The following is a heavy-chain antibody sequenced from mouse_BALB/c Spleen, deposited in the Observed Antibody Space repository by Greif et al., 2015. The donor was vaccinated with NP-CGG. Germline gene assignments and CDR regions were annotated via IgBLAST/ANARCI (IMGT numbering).Heavy chain of an antibody. CDR1: GFAFSSYD. D-gene: IGHD2-1*01. J-gene: IGHJ3*01. V-gene: IGHV5-12-1*01. CDR3: ARYGNWFAY. CDR2: ISSGGGST. Sequence: EVKVEESGGGLVKPGGSLKLSCAASGFAFSSYDMSWVRQTPEKRLEWVAYISSGGGSTYYPDTVKGRFTISRDNAKNTLYLQMSSLKSEDTAMYYCARYGNWFAYWGRGTLVTVSA.